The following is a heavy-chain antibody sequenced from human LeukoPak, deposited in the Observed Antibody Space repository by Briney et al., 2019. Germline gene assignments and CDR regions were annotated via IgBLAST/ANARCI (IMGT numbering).Heavy chain of an antibody. CDR2: TNTNTGNP. CDR1: GYTFTSYA. D-gene: IGHD3-22*01. J-gene: IGHJ5*02. CDR3: ARVLIRHPNWFDP. V-gene: IGHV7-4-1*02. Sequence: ASVTVSCKASGYTFTSYAMNWVRQAPGQGLEWMGWTNTNTGNPTYAQGFTGRFVFSLDTSVSTAYLQISSLKAEDTAVYYCARVLIRHPNWFDPWGQGTLVTVSS.